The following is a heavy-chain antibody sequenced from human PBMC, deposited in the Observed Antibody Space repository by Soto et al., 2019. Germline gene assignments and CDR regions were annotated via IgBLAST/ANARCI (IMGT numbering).Heavy chain of an antibody. CDR2: ISGSGVAK. J-gene: IGHJ4*02. CDR1: GFTFSSSA. V-gene: IGHV3-23*01. CDR3: AKDRSPGATTWNVY. D-gene: IGHD1-26*01. Sequence: GGSLRLSCVASGFTFSSSAMNWVRQAPGKGLEWVSTISGSGVAKYYADSVKGRFTISRDNSNNTVSLQMNSLRAEDAAVYYCAKDRSPGATTWNVYWGQGTLVTVSS.